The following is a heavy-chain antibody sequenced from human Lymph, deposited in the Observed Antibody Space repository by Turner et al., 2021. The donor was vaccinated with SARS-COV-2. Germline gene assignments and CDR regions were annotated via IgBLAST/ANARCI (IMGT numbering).Heavy chain of an antibody. CDR1: GFTLDEYA. V-gene: IGHV3-9*01. CDR3: AKGRRFGMDV. CDR2: ISWDSGSI. J-gene: IGHJ6*02. Sequence: EVQLVEPGGGLVQPGRSLRLSCAASGFTLDEYAMHWVRQAPGKGLEWVSGISWDSGSIGYADSVKGRFTISRDNAKNSLYLQMNSLRAEDTALYYCAKGRRFGMDVWGQGTTVTVSS.